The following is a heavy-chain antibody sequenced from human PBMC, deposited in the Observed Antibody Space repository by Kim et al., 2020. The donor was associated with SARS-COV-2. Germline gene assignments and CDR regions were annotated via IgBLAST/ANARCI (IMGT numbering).Heavy chain of an antibody. Sequence: YYNPSLKSRVTISVDTSKNQFSLKLSSVTAADTAVYYCAKIYGAGDAFDIWGQGTMVTVSS. V-gene: IGHV4-31*02. D-gene: IGHD4-17*01. CDR3: AKIYGAGDAFDI. J-gene: IGHJ3*02.